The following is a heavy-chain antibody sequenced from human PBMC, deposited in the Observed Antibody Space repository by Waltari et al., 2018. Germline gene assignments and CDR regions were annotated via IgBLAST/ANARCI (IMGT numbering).Heavy chain of an antibody. J-gene: IGHJ6*02. CDR1: GYTFTSYG. D-gene: IGHD3-3*01. CDR2: ISAYNGNT. CDR3: ARGALSYYDFWSGYSRPDV. Sequence: QVQLVQSGAEVKKPGASVKVSCKASGYTFTSYGISWVRQAPGQGLEWMGWISAYNGNTNYAQKLQGRVTMTTDTSTSTAYMELRSLRSDDTAVYYCARGALSYYDFWSGYSRPDVWGQGTTVTVSS. V-gene: IGHV1-18*01.